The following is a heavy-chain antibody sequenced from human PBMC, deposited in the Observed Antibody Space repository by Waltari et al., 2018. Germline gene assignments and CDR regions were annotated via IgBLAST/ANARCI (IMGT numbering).Heavy chain of an antibody. D-gene: IGHD2-2*01. V-gene: IGHV4-39*01. CDR1: GGSISSSSYY. Sequence: QLQLQESGPGLVKPSETLSLTCTVSGGSISSSSYYWGWIRQPPGKGLEWIGSIYYSGSTYYNPSLKGRVTISVDTSKNQFSLKLSSVTAADTAVYYCARLSVVVPAAMSFDYWGQGTLVTVSS. CDR2: IYYSGST. J-gene: IGHJ4*02. CDR3: ARLSVVVPAAMSFDY.